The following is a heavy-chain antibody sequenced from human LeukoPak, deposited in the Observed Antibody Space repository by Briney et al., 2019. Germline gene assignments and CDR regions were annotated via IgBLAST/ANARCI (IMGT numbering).Heavy chain of an antibody. V-gene: IGHV3-66*01. D-gene: IGHD6-6*01. CDR1: GFTVSSNY. CDR2: IYSGGST. Sequence: PGGSLRLSCAASGFTVSSNYMSWVRQAPGKGLEWVSVIYSGGSTYYADSVKGRFTISRDNSKNTLYLQMNSLRAEDTAVYYCAQIEYSSSARMDYYGMDVWGQGTTVTVSS. J-gene: IGHJ6*02. CDR3: AQIEYSSSARMDYYGMDV.